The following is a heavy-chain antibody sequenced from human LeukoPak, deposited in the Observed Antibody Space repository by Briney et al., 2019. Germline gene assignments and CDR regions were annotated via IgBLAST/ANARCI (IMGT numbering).Heavy chain of an antibody. CDR1: GGSISSYY. D-gene: IGHD4-4*01. CDR2: IYYSGST. V-gene: IGHV4-59*12. Sequence: SETLSLTCTVSGGSISSYYWSWIRQPPGKGLEWIGYIYYSGSTNYNPSLKSRVTISVDRSKNQFSLKLSSVTAADTAVYYCARANPTTVNWFDPWGQGTLVTVSS. J-gene: IGHJ5*02. CDR3: ARANPTTVNWFDP.